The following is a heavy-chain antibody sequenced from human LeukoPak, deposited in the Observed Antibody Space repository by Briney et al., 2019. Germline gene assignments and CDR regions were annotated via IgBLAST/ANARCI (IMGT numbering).Heavy chain of an antibody. V-gene: IGHV3-74*01. Sequence: GGSLRLSCAASGFSFSSTWMHWVRQAPGKGLEWVALIYSDGSSTNYADSVKGRFTISRDNAKNTVYLQMSSLRVEDTAVYFCTKDAGYASDYWGQGILVPVSS. J-gene: IGHJ4*02. CDR1: GFSFSSTW. CDR3: TKDAGYASDY. CDR2: IYSDGSST. D-gene: IGHD2-15*01.